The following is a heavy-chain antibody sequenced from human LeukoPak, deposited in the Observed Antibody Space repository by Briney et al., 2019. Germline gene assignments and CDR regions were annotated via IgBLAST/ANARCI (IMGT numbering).Heavy chain of an antibody. V-gene: IGHV4-30-4*08. Sequence: SQTLSLTCTVSGGSISSGDYYWSWIRQPPGKGLEWIGYIYYSGSTYYNPSLKSRVTISVDTSKNQFSLKLSSVTAADTAVYYCARPGQWLGSFGIWGQGTMVTVSS. CDR2: IYYSGST. CDR1: GGSISSGDYY. D-gene: IGHD6-19*01. CDR3: ARPGQWLGSFGI. J-gene: IGHJ3*02.